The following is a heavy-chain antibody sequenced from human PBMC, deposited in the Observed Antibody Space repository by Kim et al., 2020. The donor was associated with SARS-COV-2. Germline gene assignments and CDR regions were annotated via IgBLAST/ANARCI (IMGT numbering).Heavy chain of an antibody. Sequence: ASVKVSCKASGYTFTGYYMHWVRQAPGQGLEWMGWINPNSGGTNYAQKFQGRVTMTRDTSISTAYMELSRLRSDDTAVYYCARVPLFQYWGSGRRIGGDWFDPWGQGTLVTVSS. J-gene: IGHJ5*02. D-gene: IGHD3-10*01. CDR1: GYTFTGYY. V-gene: IGHV1-2*02. CDR3: ARVPLFQYWGSGRRIGGDWFDP. CDR2: INPNSGGT.